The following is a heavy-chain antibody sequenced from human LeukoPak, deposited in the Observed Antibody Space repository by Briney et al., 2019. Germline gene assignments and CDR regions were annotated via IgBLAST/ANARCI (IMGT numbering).Heavy chain of an antibody. CDR3: ATSPNFFDSSGYVHKYYFDY. CDR1: GGSISSYY. Sequence: SETLSLTCTVSGGSISSYYWSWIRQPPGKGLEWIGNIYYSGITKYNPSLKSRVIISVDTSRNQFSLKLRSVTAADTAVYYCATSPNFFDSSGYVHKYYFDYWGQGTLVTVSS. CDR2: IYYSGIT. D-gene: IGHD3-22*01. J-gene: IGHJ4*02. V-gene: IGHV4-59*01.